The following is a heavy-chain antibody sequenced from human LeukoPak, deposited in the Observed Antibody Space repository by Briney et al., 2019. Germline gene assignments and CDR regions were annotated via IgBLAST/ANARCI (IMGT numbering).Heavy chain of an antibody. Sequence: GGSLRLSCAASGFPFSYYGMYWVRQAPGKGLEWVAFIRYDGNDKYYADSVKGRFTISRDNSKHTLYLEMNSLRAEDTAVYYCARGNHYYDSSAYLAWESFQHWGQGTLVTVSS. CDR2: IRYDGNDK. D-gene: IGHD3-22*01. CDR3: ARGNHYYDSSAYLAWESFQH. CDR1: GFPFSYYG. J-gene: IGHJ1*01. V-gene: IGHV3-30*02.